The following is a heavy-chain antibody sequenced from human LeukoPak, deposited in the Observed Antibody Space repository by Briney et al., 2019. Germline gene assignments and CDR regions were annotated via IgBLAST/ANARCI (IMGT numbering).Heavy chain of an antibody. D-gene: IGHD3-10*01. V-gene: IGHV1-69*13. CDR3: ARDGSGSYYRDFDY. Sequence: GASVEVSCKASGGTFSSYAISWVRQAPGQGLEWMGGIIPIFGTANYAQKFQGRVTITADESTSTAYMELSSLRSEDTAVYYCARDGSGSYYRDFDYWGQGTLVTVSS. CDR2: IIPIFGTA. CDR1: GGTFSSYA. J-gene: IGHJ4*02.